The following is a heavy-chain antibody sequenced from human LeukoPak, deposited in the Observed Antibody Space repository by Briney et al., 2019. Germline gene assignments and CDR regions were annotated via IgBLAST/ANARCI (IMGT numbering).Heavy chain of an antibody. CDR1: GFTFSNYA. CDR3: AKSFNSAARPFDY. CDR2: ITGSGST. V-gene: IGHV3-23*01. J-gene: IGHJ4*02. D-gene: IGHD6-6*01. Sequence: GGSLRLSCAASGFTFSNYAMSWVRQAPGKGLEWVSVITGSGSTYYAQSVTGRFTISRDNSKNTLYLQMNSLRAEDTAVYYCAKSFNSAARPFDYWGQGTLVTVSS.